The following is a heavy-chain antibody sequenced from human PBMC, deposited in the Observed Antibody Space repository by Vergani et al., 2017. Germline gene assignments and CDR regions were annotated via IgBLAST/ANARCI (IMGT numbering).Heavy chain of an antibody. CDR2: IWYDGSKQ. J-gene: IGHJ4*02. CDR3: VKDRNRRYSGYDAFFDY. CDR1: EFTFSAYG. V-gene: IGHV3-30*02. Sequence: QVHLVESGGGVVQPGGSLRLSCPGSEFTFSAYGMRWVRQAPGKGLAWVAFIWYDGSKQYYTDSVKGRFTISRDNSKNTLYLQMNSLRPEDTAVYYCVKDRNRRYSGYDAFFDYWGQGTLVMVSS. D-gene: IGHD5-12*01.